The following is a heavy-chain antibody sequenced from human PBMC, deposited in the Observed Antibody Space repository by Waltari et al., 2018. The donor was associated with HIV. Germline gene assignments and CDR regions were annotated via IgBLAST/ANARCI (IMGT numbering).Heavy chain of an antibody. J-gene: IGHJ5*02. CDR3: AGTITMIEGVANWFDP. CDR1: GDSISSAFY. Sequence: QVQVQESGPGLVQPSETLSLTCTVSGDSISSAFYCGWIRQPPGRGLEWIGSIYHTGNTYDHPSLKSRVTMSGDTSEKQFFLRVFSVTDADTAIYYCAGTITMIEGVANWFDPWRQGNLVTVSS. D-gene: IGHD3-22*01. V-gene: IGHV4-38-2*02. CDR2: IYHTGNT.